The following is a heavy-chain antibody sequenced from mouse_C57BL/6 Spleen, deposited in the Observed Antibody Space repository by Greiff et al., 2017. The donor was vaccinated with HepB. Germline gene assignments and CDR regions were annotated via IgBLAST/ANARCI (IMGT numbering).Heavy chain of an antibody. V-gene: IGHV1-54*01. D-gene: IGHD4-1*01. J-gene: IGHJ4*01. Sequence: QVQLQQSGAELVRPGTSVKVSCKASGYAFTNYLIEWVKQRPGQGLEWIGVINPGSGGTNYNEKFKGKATLTADKSSSTAYMQLSSLTSEDSAVYFCARLGRRGYAMDYWGQGTSVTVSS. CDR3: ARLGRRGYAMDY. CDR1: GYAFTNYL. CDR2: INPGSGGT.